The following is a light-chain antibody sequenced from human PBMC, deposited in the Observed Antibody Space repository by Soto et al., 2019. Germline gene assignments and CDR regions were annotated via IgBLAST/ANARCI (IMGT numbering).Light chain of an antibody. Sequence: EIVLTQSPVTLSLSPGERATLSCRASQSINNYLAWYQQKPGQPPRLPIYDASNRATAIPVRFSGSGSGTDFTLTISSLEPEDSAVYYCQYRGIWPPGATFGGGTKVEIK. V-gene: IGKV3-11*01. J-gene: IGKJ4*01. CDR2: DAS. CDR3: QYRGIWPPGAT. CDR1: QSINNY.